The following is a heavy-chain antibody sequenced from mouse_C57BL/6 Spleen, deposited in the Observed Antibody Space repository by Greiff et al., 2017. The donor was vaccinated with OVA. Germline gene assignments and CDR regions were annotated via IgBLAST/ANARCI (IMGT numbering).Heavy chain of an antibody. Sequence: EVKLVESGGGLVQPKGSLKLSCAASGFSFNTYAMNWVRQAPGKGLEWVARIRSKSNNYATYYADSVKDRFTISRDDSESMLYLQMNNLKTEDTAMYYCVYDGYYENYWGQGTTLTVSS. CDR3: VYDGYYENY. CDR1: GFSFNTYA. CDR2: IRSKSNNYAT. V-gene: IGHV10-1*01. D-gene: IGHD2-3*01. J-gene: IGHJ2*01.